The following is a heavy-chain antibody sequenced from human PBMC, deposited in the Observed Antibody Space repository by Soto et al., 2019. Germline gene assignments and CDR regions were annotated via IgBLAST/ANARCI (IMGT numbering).Heavy chain of an antibody. Sequence: SETLSLTRTVSGGSISSGDYYWSWVRQPPGKGLEWIGYIYYSGSTYYNPSLKSRVTISVDTSKNQFSLKLSSVTAADTAVYYCARGYGRNFDYWGQGTLVTVSS. CDR2: IYYSGST. V-gene: IGHV4-30-4*01. CDR1: GGSISSGDYY. CDR3: ARGYGRNFDY. D-gene: IGHD5-18*01. J-gene: IGHJ4*02.